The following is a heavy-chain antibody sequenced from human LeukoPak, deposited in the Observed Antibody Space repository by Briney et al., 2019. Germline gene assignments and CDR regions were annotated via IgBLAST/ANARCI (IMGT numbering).Heavy chain of an antibody. CDR2: IIPIFGIA. J-gene: IGHJ4*02. Sequence: SVKVSCKASGGTFIIYAISWVRQAPGQGREWMGRIIPIFGIANYTQKFQGRVTITADKSTSTAYMELSSLRSEDTAVYYCAREGVWGNSYFDYWGQGTLVTVSS. V-gene: IGHV1-69*04. D-gene: IGHD4-23*01. CDR1: GGTFIIYA. CDR3: AREGVWGNSYFDY.